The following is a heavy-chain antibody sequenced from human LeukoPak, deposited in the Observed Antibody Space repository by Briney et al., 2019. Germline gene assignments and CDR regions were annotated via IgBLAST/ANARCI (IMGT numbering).Heavy chain of an antibody. Sequence: GGSLRLSCAASGFTFSSYAMHWVRQAPGKGLEWVALISYDGSNKYFADSVKGRFTISRDNSKNTLYLQMNSLRADDTAVYYCARAHERQLWSSGVDYWGQGTLVTVSS. V-gene: IGHV3-30*04. J-gene: IGHJ4*02. CDR2: ISYDGSNK. CDR3: ARAHERQLWSSGVDY. CDR1: GFTFSSYA. D-gene: IGHD5-18*01.